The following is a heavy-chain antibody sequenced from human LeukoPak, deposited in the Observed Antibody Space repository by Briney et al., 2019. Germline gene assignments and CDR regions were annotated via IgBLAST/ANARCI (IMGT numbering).Heavy chain of an antibody. CDR1: GFTFSSYD. V-gene: IGHV3-23*01. CDR2: ISGSGGTT. D-gene: IGHD3-16*02. J-gene: IGHJ4*02. Sequence: GGSLRLSRAASGFTFSSYDMNWVRQAPGKGLEWVSEISGSGGTTYYADSVKGRFTISRDNAKNSLYLQMNSLRAEDTAVYYCAVRFDYWGQGILVTVSS. CDR3: AVRFDY.